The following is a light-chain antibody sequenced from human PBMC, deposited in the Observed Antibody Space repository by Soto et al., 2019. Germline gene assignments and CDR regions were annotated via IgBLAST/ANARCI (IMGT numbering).Light chain of an antibody. Sequence: DIQMTQSPSTLSASVGDRVTMTCRASQNINRWLAWYQQKPGTAPKLLIYKASGLESGVPSRFSGSGSGTEFPLTISSLQADDFATYYCQQYSSYPYTFGQGTKLEIK. J-gene: IGKJ2*01. CDR3: QQYSSYPYT. CDR2: KAS. V-gene: IGKV1-5*03. CDR1: QNINRW.